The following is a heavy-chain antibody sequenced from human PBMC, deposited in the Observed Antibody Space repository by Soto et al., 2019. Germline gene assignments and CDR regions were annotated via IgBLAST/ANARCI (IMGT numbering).Heavy chain of an antibody. D-gene: IGHD2-21*02. CDR1: GYTFTSYG. CDR3: ARTTYCGGDCEAFDI. J-gene: IGHJ3*02. V-gene: IGHV1-18*01. CDR2: ISAYNGNT. Sequence: ASVKVSCKASGYTFTSYGISWVRQAPGQRLEWMGWISAYNGNTNYAQKLQGRVTMTTDTSTSTAYMELRSLRSDDTAVYYCARTTYCGGDCEAFDIWGQGTMVTVSS.